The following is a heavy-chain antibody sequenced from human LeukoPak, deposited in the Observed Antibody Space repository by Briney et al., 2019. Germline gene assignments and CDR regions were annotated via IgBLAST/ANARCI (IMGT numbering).Heavy chain of an antibody. CDR1: GYTFTSYY. CDR2: INPSGGSA. J-gene: IGHJ4*02. Sequence: ASVKVSCKASGYTFTSYYIHWVRQAPGQGLEWMGIINPSGGSASYAQKLQGRVTMTRDTSTSTVYMELSSLRSEDTAVYYCARPISGYNFGYVYWGQGTLVTVSS. V-gene: IGHV1-46*01. CDR3: ARPISGYNFGYVY. D-gene: IGHD5-18*01.